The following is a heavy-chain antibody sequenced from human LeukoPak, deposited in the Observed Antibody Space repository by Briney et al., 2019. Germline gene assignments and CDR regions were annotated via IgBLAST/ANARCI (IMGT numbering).Heavy chain of an antibody. CDR1: GFTFSNAW. D-gene: IGHD3-22*01. Sequence: GGSLRLSCAASGFTFSNAWMSWVRQAPGKGLEWVGRIKSKTDGGTTDYAAPVKGRFTISRDDSKNTLYLQMNSLRDEDTAVYYCAREYYDSSGYYFDSWGQGTLVTVSS. CDR2: IKSKTDGGTT. J-gene: IGHJ4*02. V-gene: IGHV3-15*01. CDR3: AREYYDSSGYYFDS.